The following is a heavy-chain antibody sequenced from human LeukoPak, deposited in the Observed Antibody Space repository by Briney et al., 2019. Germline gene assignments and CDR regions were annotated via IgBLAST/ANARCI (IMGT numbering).Heavy chain of an antibody. CDR3: ARSYGSGSYFDY. J-gene: IGHJ4*02. Sequence: SETLSLTCTVSGGSISSYYWSWIRQPPGKGLEWIGYIHYSGSTKYNPSLKSRVTISVDTSKNQFSLKLTSVTAADTAVYYCARSYGSGSYFDYWGQGILVTVSS. CDR1: GGSISSYY. V-gene: IGHV4-59*08. D-gene: IGHD3-10*01. CDR2: IHYSGST.